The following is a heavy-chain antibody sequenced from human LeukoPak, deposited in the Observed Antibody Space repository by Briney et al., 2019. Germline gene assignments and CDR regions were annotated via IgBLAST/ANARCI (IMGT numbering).Heavy chain of an antibody. Sequence: PGGSLRLSCAASGFTFGPYTMNWVRQAPGKGLEWVSYISSSSDTIYYADSVKGRFTISRDNSKNTLYLQMNSLRAEDTAVYYCAKGLGGFGELYDYWGQGTLVTVSS. J-gene: IGHJ4*02. V-gene: IGHV3-48*01. CDR2: ISSSSDTI. CDR3: AKGLGGFGELYDY. D-gene: IGHD3-10*01. CDR1: GFTFGPYT.